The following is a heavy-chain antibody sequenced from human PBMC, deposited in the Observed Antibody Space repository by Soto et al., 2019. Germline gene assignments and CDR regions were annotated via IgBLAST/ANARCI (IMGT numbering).Heavy chain of an antibody. J-gene: IGHJ4*02. D-gene: IGHD3-16*01. CDR2: INQDGDDK. CDR3: TRLYDDS. Sequence: EVQLVESGGGEVQPGGSLRLFCAASGFSFSKYWLSWVRQAPGKGPEWVAKINQDGDDKKYVDSVKGRFTISRDNAKNSLYLQMNSLRAEDTAVYYCTRLYDDSWGQGTLVTVSS. CDR1: GFSFSKYW. V-gene: IGHV3-7*03.